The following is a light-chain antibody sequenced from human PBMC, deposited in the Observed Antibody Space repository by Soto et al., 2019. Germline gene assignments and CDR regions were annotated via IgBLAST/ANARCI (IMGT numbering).Light chain of an antibody. CDR1: QSISSW. CDR3: QQYISYREWT. CDR2: KAS. V-gene: IGKV1-5*03. Sequence: DIQMTQSPSTLSASVGDRVTITCRASQSISSWLAWYQQKPGKAPKLLIYKASSLESGVPSRFSGSGSGTEFTLTISSLRPDDFATYYCQQYISYREWTFGQGRKV. J-gene: IGKJ1*01.